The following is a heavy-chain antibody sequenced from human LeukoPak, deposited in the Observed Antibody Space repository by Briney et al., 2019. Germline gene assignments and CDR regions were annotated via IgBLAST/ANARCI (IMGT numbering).Heavy chain of an antibody. D-gene: IGHD3-10*01. Sequence: GRSLRLSCAASGFTFSSYGMHWVRQAPDKGQEWVAVISYDGSNKYYADSVKGRFTISRDNSKNTLYLQMNSLRAEDTAVYYCAKVSQWFGELSCPDYWGQGTLVTVSS. CDR3: AKVSQWFGELSCPDY. V-gene: IGHV3-30*18. J-gene: IGHJ4*02. CDR2: ISYDGSNK. CDR1: GFTFSSYG.